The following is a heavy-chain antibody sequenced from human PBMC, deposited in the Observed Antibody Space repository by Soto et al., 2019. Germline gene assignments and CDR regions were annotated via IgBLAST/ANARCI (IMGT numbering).Heavy chain of an antibody. V-gene: IGHV1-18*01. Sequence: ASVKVSCKASGYTFTSYGISWVRQAPGQGLEWKGWISAYNGNTNYAQKLQGRVTMTTDTSTSTAYMELRSLRSDDTAVYYCARDRDLYYYDSSGYCPSDYWGQGTLVTVSS. CDR3: ARDRDLYYYDSSGYCPSDY. CDR1: GYTFTSYG. J-gene: IGHJ4*02. CDR2: ISAYNGNT. D-gene: IGHD3-22*01.